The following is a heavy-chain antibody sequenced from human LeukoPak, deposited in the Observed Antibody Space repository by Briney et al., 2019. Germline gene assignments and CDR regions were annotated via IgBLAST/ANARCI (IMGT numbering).Heavy chain of an antibody. Sequence: TGGSLRLSCAASGYTLSSYSMNWVRQAPGKGLEWVSSISSTSSYIYYADSVKGRFTTSRDNAKNSLYLQMNSLRAEDTAVYYCAREVAVAFDSWGQGTLVTVSS. V-gene: IGHV3-21*01. D-gene: IGHD6-19*01. CDR1: GYTLSSYS. CDR2: ISSTSSYI. CDR3: AREVAVAFDS. J-gene: IGHJ4*02.